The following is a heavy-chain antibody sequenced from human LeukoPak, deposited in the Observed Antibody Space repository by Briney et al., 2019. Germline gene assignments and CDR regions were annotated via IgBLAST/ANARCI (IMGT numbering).Heavy chain of an antibody. CDR1: GFTFSSYE. Sequence: GGSLRLSCAASGFTFSSYEMNWVRQAPGKGLEWVSYISSSGSTIYYADSVKGRFTISRDNAKNSLYLQMNSLRAEDTAVYYCARDRDPYYGSGSYFPSLFDYWGQGTLVTVSS. V-gene: IGHV3-48*03. CDR2: ISSSGSTI. J-gene: IGHJ4*02. CDR3: ARDRDPYYGSGSYFPSLFDY. D-gene: IGHD3-10*01.